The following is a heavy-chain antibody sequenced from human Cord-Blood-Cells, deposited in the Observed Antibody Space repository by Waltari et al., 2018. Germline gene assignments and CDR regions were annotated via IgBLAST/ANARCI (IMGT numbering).Heavy chain of an antibody. CDR2: INHSGST. CDR3: ARLYCSSTSCNFDY. J-gene: IGHJ4*02. CDR1: GGSFSGYY. D-gene: IGHD2-2*01. Sequence: QVQLQQWGAGLLKPSETLSLTCAVYGGSFSGYYWSWIRQPPGKGLEWIGEINHSGSTNYNPSLKSRVTISGDTSKNQFSLKLSSVTAADTAVYYCARLYCSSTSCNFDYWGQGTLVTVSS. V-gene: IGHV4-34*01.